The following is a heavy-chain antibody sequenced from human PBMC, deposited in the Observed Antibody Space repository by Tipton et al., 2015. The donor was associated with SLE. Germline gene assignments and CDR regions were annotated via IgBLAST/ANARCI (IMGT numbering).Heavy chain of an antibody. CDR1: GFTFSDYA. V-gene: IGHV3-64D*06. Sequence: SLRLSCSASGFTFSDYAMHWVRQAPGKGQEYVSAISSNGGSTYYADSVMGRFTISRDNSKNTLYLQMSRLRAEDTAVYYCVSDVNTVTRGAFDIWGQGTMVTVSS. CDR3: VSDVNTVTRGAFDI. J-gene: IGHJ3*02. D-gene: IGHD4-11*01. CDR2: ISSNGGST.